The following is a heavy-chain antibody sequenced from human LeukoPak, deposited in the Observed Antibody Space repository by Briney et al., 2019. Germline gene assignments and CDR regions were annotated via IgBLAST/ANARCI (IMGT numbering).Heavy chain of an antibody. CDR1: GYTFTGYY. CDR2: INPNSGGT. V-gene: IGHV1-2*02. D-gene: IGHD3-22*01. CDR3: ARHDYYDSRRDWFDP. J-gene: IGHJ5*02. Sequence: ASVKVSCKASGYTFTGYYMHWLRQAPGQGLEWMGWINPNSGGTNYAQKFQGRVTMTRDTSISTAYMELSRLRSDDTAVYYCARHDYYDSRRDWFDPWGQGTLVTVSS.